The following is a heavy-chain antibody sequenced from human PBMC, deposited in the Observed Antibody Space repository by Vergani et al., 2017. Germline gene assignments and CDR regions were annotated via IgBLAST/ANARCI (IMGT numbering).Heavy chain of an antibody. CDR2: IWYDGSNK. V-gene: IGHV3-33*01. D-gene: IGHD3-9*01. J-gene: IGHJ4*02. Sequence: QVQLVESGEGVVQPGRSLRLSCAASGFTFSSYGMHWVRQAPGKGLEWVAVIWYDGSNKYYSDSVKGRFTISRDNSKNTLYLQMNSLRAEDTAVYYCARDAYDDILTGPTDYWGQGTLVTVSS. CDR3: ARDAYDDILTGPTDY. CDR1: GFTFSSYG.